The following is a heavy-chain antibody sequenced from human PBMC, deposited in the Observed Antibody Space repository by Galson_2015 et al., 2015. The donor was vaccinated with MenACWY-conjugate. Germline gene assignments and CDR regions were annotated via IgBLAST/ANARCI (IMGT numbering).Heavy chain of an antibody. D-gene: IGHD3-10*01. V-gene: IGHV3-11*03. Sequence: SLRLSCAASGFTFSDYYMSWLRQAPGRGLEWVSYISTSSSYKNYADSVKGRFTISRDNAKNSLYLQMNSLRAEDTAVYYCARTSSAQVSETYCPYWGHGTLVTVSS. CDR2: ISTSSSYK. J-gene: IGHJ4*01. CDR1: GFTFSDYY. CDR3: ARTSSAQVSETYCPY.